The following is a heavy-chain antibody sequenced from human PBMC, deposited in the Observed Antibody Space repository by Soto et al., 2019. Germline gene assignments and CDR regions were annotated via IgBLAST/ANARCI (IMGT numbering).Heavy chain of an antibody. CDR1: GGSISSGGYY. V-gene: IGHV4-31*03. D-gene: IGHD3-22*01. J-gene: IGHJ3*02. CDR3: AREGLEERQYYYDSSGYECAFDI. Sequence: QVQLQESGPGLVKPSQTLSLTCTVSGGSISSGGYYWSWIRQHPGKGLEWIGYIYYSGSTYYNPSPKSRVTISVDTSKNQFSLKLSSVTAADTAVYYCAREGLEERQYYYDSSGYECAFDIWGQGTMVTVSS. CDR2: IYYSGST.